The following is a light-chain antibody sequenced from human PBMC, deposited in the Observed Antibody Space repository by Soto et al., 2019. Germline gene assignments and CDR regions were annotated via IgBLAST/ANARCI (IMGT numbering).Light chain of an antibody. CDR2: EGN. CDR3: LSYARGSTYV. Sequence: QSALAQPPSASESPGQSITISCTGTNSDIGGYHSVSWYQHHPGRAPQLMIYEGNKRPPGVSGRFSGSKSGNTASLTVSGLQADDEADYFCLSYARGSTYVLGSGTKVTVL. J-gene: IGLJ1*01. CDR1: NSDIGGYHS. V-gene: IGLV2-8*01.